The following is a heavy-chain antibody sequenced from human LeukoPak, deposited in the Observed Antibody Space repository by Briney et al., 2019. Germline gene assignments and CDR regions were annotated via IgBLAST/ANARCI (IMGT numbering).Heavy chain of an antibody. CDR2: INHSGST. CDR3: ARAPDYGDYVDY. D-gene: IGHD4-17*01. Sequence: NPSETLSLTCAVYGGSFSGYYWSWIRQPPGKGLEWIGEINHSGSTNYNPSLKSRVTISVDTSKNQFSLKLSSVTAADTAVYYCARAPDYGDYVDYWGQGTLVTVSS. J-gene: IGHJ4*02. V-gene: IGHV4-34*01. CDR1: GGSFSGYY.